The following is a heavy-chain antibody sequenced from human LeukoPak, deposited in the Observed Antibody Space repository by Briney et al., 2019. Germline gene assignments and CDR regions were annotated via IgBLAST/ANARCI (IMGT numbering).Heavy chain of an antibody. J-gene: IGHJ4*02. CDR2: INPNSGGT. CDR1: GGTFTGYY. CDR3: ASGQSGLSGSVLRDDY. Sequence: GSSVKVSCKASGGTFTGYYMHWVRQAPGQGLEWMGWINPNSGGTNYAQKFQGRVTMTRDTSISTAYMELSRLRSDDTAVYYCASGQSGLSGSVLRDDYWGQGTLVTVSS. D-gene: IGHD5-12*01. V-gene: IGHV1-2*02.